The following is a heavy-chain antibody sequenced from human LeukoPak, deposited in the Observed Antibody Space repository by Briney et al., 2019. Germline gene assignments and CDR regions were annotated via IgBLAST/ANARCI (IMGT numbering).Heavy chain of an antibody. V-gene: IGHV3-74*01. CDR1: GFTFSSYW. CDR3: ARVRGRFGELDDY. CDR2: INSDGSST. D-gene: IGHD3-10*01. Sequence: QTGGSLRLSCAASGFTFSSYWMHWVRQAPGKGLVWVSCINSDGSSTSYADSVKGRFTISRDNAKNTLYLQMNSLRAEDTAVYYCARVRGRFGELDDYWGQGTLVTVSS. J-gene: IGHJ4*02.